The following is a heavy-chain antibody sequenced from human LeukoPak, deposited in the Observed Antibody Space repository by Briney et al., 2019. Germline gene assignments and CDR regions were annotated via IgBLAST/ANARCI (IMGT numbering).Heavy chain of an antibody. V-gene: IGHV3-33*01. CDR2: IWYDGSNK. D-gene: IGHD3-22*01. CDR1: GFTFSRYG. CDR3: ARDPPMYYYDEPGSRDAFDI. J-gene: IGHJ3*02. Sequence: HSGGSLRLSCAASGFTFSRYGMHWVRQAPGKRLKWVAVIWYDGSNKYYAESVKGRFTISRDNSKNTLHLQMNSLRAEDTAVYYCARDPPMYYYDEPGSRDAFDIWGQGTMVTVSS.